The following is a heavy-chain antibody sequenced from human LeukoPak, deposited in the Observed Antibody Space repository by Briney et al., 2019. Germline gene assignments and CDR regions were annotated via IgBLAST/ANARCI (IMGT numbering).Heavy chain of an antibody. V-gene: IGHV1-18*01. Sequence: GASVKVSCKASGYTFTTYGITWVRQAPGQGLEWMGWISTYNGSTDYTQKLQGRVTMTTDTSTSTAYMELRSLRSDDTALYYCARTYGDYDGSYWYFDLWGRGTLVTVSS. CDR3: ARTYGDYDGSYWYFDL. CDR2: ISTYNGST. D-gene: IGHD4-17*01. CDR1: GYTFTTYG. J-gene: IGHJ2*01.